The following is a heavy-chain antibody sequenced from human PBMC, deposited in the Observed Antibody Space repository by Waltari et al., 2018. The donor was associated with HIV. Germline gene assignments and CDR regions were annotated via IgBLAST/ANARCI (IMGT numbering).Heavy chain of an antibody. V-gene: IGHV4-34*02. CDR3: ARGSWGSGMDV. J-gene: IGHJ6*02. CDR2: INHSGSI. Sequence: QVRLQQWGAGLLQPPETLSLTCAVYGGSFNGYYWSWIRQPPGKGLECIGEINHSGSIKYNPSLKSRVIISVDRYKNQFSLKLTSVTAADTALYYCARGSWGSGMDVWGRGTTVIVSS. CDR1: GGSFNGYY. D-gene: IGHD7-27*01.